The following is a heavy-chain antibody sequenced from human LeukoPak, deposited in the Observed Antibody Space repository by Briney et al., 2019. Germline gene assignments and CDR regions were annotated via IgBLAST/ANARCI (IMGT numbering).Heavy chain of an antibody. J-gene: IGHJ5*02. Sequence: ASVKVSCKASGYTFTGYYMHWVRQAPGQGLEWMGWINPNSGGTNYAQKFQGRVTMTRDTSISTAYMELSRLRSDDTAVYYCARDGDQLWFGELFRWFDPWGQGTLVTVSS. CDR2: INPNSGGT. V-gene: IGHV1-2*02. CDR3: ARDGDQLWFGELFRWFDP. D-gene: IGHD3-10*01. CDR1: GYTFTGYY.